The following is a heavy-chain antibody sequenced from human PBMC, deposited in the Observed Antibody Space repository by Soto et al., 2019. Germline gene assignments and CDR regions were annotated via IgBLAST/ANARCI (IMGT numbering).Heavy chain of an antibody. CDR2: ISWNSGSI. Sequence: GGSLRLSCAVSGFTFDDYAMHWVRQAPGKGLEWVSGISWNSGSIGYADSVKGRFTISRDNAKNSLYLQMNSLRAEDTALYYCAKDIHRYYDILTGYYDYWGQGTLVTVSS. D-gene: IGHD3-9*01. V-gene: IGHV3-9*01. CDR1: GFTFDDYA. J-gene: IGHJ4*02. CDR3: AKDIHRYYDILTGYYDY.